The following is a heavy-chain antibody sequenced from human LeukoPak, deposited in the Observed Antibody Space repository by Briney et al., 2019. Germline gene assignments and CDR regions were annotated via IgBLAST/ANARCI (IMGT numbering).Heavy chain of an antibody. Sequence: PGGSLRLSCAASGFTFSSYAMSWVRQAPGKGLGWVSALSGSGGSTYYADSVKGRFTISRDNSKNTLYLQMNSLRAEDTAVYYCAKGGGYCSSTSCKTRPFDPWGQGTLVTVSS. CDR1: GFTFSSYA. D-gene: IGHD2-2*01. CDR2: LSGSGGST. CDR3: AKGGGYCSSTSCKTRPFDP. V-gene: IGHV3-23*01. J-gene: IGHJ5*02.